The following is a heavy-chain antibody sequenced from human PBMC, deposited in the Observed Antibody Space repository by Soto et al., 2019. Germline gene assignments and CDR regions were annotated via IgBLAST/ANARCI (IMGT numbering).Heavy chain of an antibody. Sequence: QVQLVESGGGVVQPGRSLRLSCAASEFTFSNFGMHWVRQAPGKGLEWVAVIYYDGSNEYYADSVKGRFTISRDNSKNTLYLQMNRLRAEDTAVYYCARVDVVVAAEAFDIWGQGTMVTVSS. V-gene: IGHV3-33*01. CDR3: ARVDVVVAAEAFDI. J-gene: IGHJ3*02. CDR2: IYYDGSNE. D-gene: IGHD2-15*01. CDR1: EFTFSNFG.